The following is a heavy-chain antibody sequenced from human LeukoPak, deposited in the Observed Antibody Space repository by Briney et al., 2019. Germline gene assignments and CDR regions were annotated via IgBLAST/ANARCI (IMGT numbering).Heavy chain of an antibody. CDR1: GFTFSSYS. Sequence: GGSLRLSCAASGFTFSSYSMNWVRQAPGKGLEWVSSISSSSSYIYYADSVKGRFTISRDNAKNSLYLQMNSLRAEETAVYYCARDLAKQLDDYWGQGTLVRVST. CDR3: ARDLAKQLDDY. CDR2: ISSSSSYI. J-gene: IGHJ4*02. D-gene: IGHD6-13*01. V-gene: IGHV3-21*01.